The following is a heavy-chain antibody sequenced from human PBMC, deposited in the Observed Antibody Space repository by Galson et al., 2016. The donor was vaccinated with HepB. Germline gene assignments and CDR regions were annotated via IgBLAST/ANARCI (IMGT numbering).Heavy chain of an antibody. CDR1: GFTVTTSY. CDR3: ARGRITPVGSVYFYYGLDG. J-gene: IGHJ6*04. D-gene: IGHD2-15*01. Sequence: SLRLSCAASGFTVTTSYMTWVRQTPGKGLECVSVFYGDSTTYYAESVRGRFTISRDTSKNTLFLQMNSLRLEDTAVYFCARGRITPVGSVYFYYGLDGWGKGTTVTVSS. V-gene: IGHV3-53*01. CDR2: FYGDSTT.